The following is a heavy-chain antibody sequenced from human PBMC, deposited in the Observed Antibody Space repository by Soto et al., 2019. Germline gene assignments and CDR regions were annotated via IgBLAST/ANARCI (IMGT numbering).Heavy chain of an antibody. D-gene: IGHD6-13*01. CDR2: ISSSSSTI. Sequence: EVQLVESGGGLVQPGGSLRLSCAASGFTFSSYSMNWVRQAPGKGLEWVSYISSSSSTIYYADSVKGRFTISRDNAKNSLYLQMNSLRAEDTAVYYCARRAASAAGDSGGGYWGQGTLVTVSS. J-gene: IGHJ4*02. CDR1: GFTFSSYS. V-gene: IGHV3-48*01. CDR3: ARRAASAAGDSGGGY.